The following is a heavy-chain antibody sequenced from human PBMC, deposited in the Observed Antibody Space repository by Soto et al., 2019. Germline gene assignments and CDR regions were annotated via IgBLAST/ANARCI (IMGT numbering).Heavy chain of an antibody. CDR2: ISSSGSTI. D-gene: IGHD3-22*01. CDR1: GFTFSDYY. CDR3: ARDRRHYYDSSGYYDWFDP. Sequence: GGSLRLSCGASGFTFSDYYMSWIRQAPGKGLEWVSYISSSGSTIYYADSVKGRFTISRDNAKNSLYLQMNSLRAEDTAVYYCARDRRHYYDSSGYYDWFDPWGQGTLVTVSS. V-gene: IGHV3-11*01. J-gene: IGHJ5*02.